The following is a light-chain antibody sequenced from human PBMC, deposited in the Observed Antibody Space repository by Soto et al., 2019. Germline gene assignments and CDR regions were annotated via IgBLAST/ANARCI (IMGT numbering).Light chain of an antibody. CDR3: QKTYSSPRT. J-gene: IGKJ1*01. V-gene: IGKV1-39*01. CDR2: AES. Sequence: DIQMTQSQSSLSPSVGDIVTITCRASHSISTYLNWYQQMPVKAPNILIYAESSLQSGVPSRFSGSGSGTDLNLTISSLQPEDFATYYCQKTYSSPRTFGQGTKVDIK. CDR1: HSISTY.